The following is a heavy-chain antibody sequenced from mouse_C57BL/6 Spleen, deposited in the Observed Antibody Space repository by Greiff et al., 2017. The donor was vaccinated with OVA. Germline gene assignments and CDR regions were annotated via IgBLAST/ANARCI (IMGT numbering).Heavy chain of an antibody. D-gene: IGHD3-2*02. CDR2: IHPNSGST. CDR3: ARRGAQATNAMDH. V-gene: IGHV1-64*01. CDR1: GYTFTSYW. J-gene: IGHJ4*01. Sequence: QVQLQQPGAELVKPGASVKLSCKASGYTFTSYWMHWVKQRPGQGLEWIGMIHPNSGSTNYNEKFKSKATLTVDKSSSTAYMQLSSLTSEDSAVYYCARRGAQATNAMDHWGQGTSVTVSS.